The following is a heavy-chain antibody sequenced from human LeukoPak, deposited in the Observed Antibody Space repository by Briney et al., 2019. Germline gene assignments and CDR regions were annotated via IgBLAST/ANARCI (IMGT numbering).Heavy chain of an antibody. J-gene: IGHJ3*02. CDR3: ARDGNVEMATIIAFDI. CDR2: ISSSGSTI. V-gene: IGHV3-11*01. CDR1: GFTFSDYY. Sequence: GGSLRLSCAASGFTFSDYYMSWIRQAPGKGLEGVSYISSSGSTIYYADSVKGRFTISRDNAKNSLYLQMNSLRAEDTAVYYCARDGNVEMATIIAFDIWGQGTMVTVSS. D-gene: IGHD5-24*01.